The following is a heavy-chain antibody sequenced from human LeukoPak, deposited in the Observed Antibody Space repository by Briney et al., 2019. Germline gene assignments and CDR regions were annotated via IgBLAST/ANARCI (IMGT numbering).Heavy chain of an antibody. Sequence: PGGSLRLSCAASGFTFSDYYMTWIRQAPGKGLEGVSYINSSSTYSSYADSVKGRFTISRDNTKNSVYLQMNSLRAEDTAVYYCARKQQLEDGFDIWGQGTMVTVSS. CDR3: ARKQQLEDGFDI. CDR2: INSSSTYS. J-gene: IGHJ3*02. D-gene: IGHD1-1*01. V-gene: IGHV3-11*06. CDR1: GFTFSDYY.